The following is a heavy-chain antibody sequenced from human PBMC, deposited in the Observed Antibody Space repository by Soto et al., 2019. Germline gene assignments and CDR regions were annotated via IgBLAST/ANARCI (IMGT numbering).Heavy chain of an antibody. CDR1: GRYVSRTY. CDR2: VFYGGT. CDR3: ASCRGGIDFES. Sequence: VSRTCSLRGRYVSRTYWSLIRQSPDKGLEWLGYVFYGGTDYNPSLGGRVSMSVETSKSQFSLKLTSVTVADTAVYYCASCRGGIDFESLGTGILVTGFS. D-gene: IGHD3-16*01. J-gene: IGHJ4*02. V-gene: IGHV4-59*02.